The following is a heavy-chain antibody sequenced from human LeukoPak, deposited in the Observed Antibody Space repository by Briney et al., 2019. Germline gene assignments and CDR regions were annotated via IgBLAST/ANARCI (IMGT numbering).Heavy chain of an antibody. J-gene: IGHJ4*02. Sequence: PSETLSLTCTVSGGSISSHYWSWIRQPPGKGLEWIGYIYYSGSTNYNPSLKSRVTISVDTSKNQFSLKLSSVTAADTAVYYCARANVEMAAILVFDYWGQGTLVTVSS. CDR1: GGSISSHY. D-gene: IGHD5-24*01. CDR3: ARANVEMAAILVFDY. V-gene: IGHV4-59*11. CDR2: IYYSGST.